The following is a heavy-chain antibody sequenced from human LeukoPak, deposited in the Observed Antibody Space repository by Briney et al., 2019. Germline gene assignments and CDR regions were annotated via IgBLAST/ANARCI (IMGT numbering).Heavy chain of an antibody. V-gene: IGHV3-48*01. J-gene: IGHJ4*02. CDR3: VRESITGHRDFDY. CDR1: GFAFSSYS. CDR2: ISSGSRTI. D-gene: IGHD1-20*01. Sequence: GGSLRLSCAASGFAFSSYSRNWVRQAPGRGLEWISYISSGSRTIYYADSVEGRFTISRDNGKNSLYLLLNNLRADDTAVYFCVRESITGHRDFDYWDQGTLITVSS.